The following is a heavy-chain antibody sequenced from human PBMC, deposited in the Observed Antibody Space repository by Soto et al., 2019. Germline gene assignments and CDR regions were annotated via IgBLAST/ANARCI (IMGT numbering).Heavy chain of an antibody. CDR1: GFTFSSYS. CDR3: ASFRSRRTIADHDY. D-gene: IGHD6-13*01. Sequence: WGSLRLSCAASGFTFSSYSMNWVRQAPGKGLEWVSSISSSSSYIYYADSVKGRFTISRDNAKNSLYPQMNSLRAEDTAVYYCASFRSRRTIADHDYWGQGTLVTVSS. V-gene: IGHV3-21*01. CDR2: ISSSSSYI. J-gene: IGHJ4*02.